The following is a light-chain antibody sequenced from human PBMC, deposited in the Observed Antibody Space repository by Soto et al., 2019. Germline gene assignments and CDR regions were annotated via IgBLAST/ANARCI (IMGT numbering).Light chain of an antibody. Sequence: QSVLTQPPSVSAAPGQKVTISCSGSSSNIGNNYVSWYQQLPGTAPKLLIYDNNKRPSGIPDRFSGSKSGTSATLGITGLQTGDEADYYCGTWDSCLSAGGVFGTGTKLTVL. CDR2: DNN. CDR3: GTWDSCLSAGGV. CDR1: SSNIGNNY. V-gene: IGLV1-51*01. J-gene: IGLJ1*01.